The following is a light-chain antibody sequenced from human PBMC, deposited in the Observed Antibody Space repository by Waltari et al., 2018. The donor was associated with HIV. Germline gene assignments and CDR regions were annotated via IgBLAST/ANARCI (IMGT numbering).Light chain of an antibody. CDR3: HSYAGSRWI. V-gene: IGLV2-8*01. CDR2: EVS. CDR1: SSDVGGYNS. Sequence: QSALTQPPSASGSPGQSVTISCTGTSSDVGGYNSVSWYQHHPGKAPKLMIYEVSKRPSGVPDRFFGSKSGNTASLTVSGLQAEDEADYYCHSYAGSRWIFGTGTKVTVL. J-gene: IGLJ1*01.